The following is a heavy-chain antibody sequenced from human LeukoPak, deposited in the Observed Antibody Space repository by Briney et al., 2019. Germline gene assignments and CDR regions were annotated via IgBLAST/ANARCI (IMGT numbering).Heavy chain of an antibody. D-gene: IGHD3-9*01. J-gene: IGHJ4*02. V-gene: IGHV3-53*01. CDR1: GFTVSSNY. Sequence: GGSLRLSCAASGFTVSSNYMSWVRQAPGKGLEWVSVIYSGGSTYYADSVKGRFTISRDNSKNPLYLQMNSLRAEDKAVYYCARGPSWGYDILAVWGQGTLVTVSS. CDR3: ARGPSWGYDILAV. CDR2: IYSGGST.